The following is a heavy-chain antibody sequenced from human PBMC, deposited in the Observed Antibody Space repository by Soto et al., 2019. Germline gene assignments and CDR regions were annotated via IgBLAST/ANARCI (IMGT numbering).Heavy chain of an antibody. CDR3: ARSSGYVPGGY. V-gene: IGHV4-38-2*01. CDR2: IHHSGST. D-gene: IGHD5-12*01. J-gene: IGHJ4*02. CDR1: SGYY. Sequence: SGYYWGWIRQPPGKGLEWVGIIHHSGSTYYNPSLRSRITISVDTSKNQFSLKMPSVTAADTAVYYCARSSGYVPGGYWGQGILVTVSS.